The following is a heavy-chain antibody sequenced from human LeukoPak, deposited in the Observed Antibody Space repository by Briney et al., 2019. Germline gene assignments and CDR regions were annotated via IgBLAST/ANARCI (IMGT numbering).Heavy chain of an antibody. CDR1: GYSISSGYF. V-gene: IGHV4-38-2*02. CDR2: IYHRGTT. D-gene: IGHD5-12*01. J-gene: IGHJ4*02. Sequence: SSETLSLTCIVSGYSISSGYFWGWVRQPPGKDLEWIGSIYHRGTTHYNPSLKSRVSISLDGSKNQFSLKMSSVTAADTAVYYCARGPSGYHNTGGQGTLVTVSS. CDR3: ARGPSGYHNT.